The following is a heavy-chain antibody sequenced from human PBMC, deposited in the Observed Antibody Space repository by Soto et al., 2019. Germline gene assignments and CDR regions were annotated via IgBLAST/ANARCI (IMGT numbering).Heavy chain of an antibody. D-gene: IGHD3-22*01. CDR1: GVTFNNYA. Sequence: GGSLRLSCEAAGVTFNNYAMNWVRQAPGKGLEWVSGISGSGTSAYYADSVKGRFTISRDNSKNTLYLQMNSLRAEDTALYYCAARDFYDTTGYYFYYSDFWGQGTLVTVSS. CDR3: AARDFYDTTGYYFYYSDF. J-gene: IGHJ4*02. CDR2: ISGSGTSA. V-gene: IGHV3-23*01.